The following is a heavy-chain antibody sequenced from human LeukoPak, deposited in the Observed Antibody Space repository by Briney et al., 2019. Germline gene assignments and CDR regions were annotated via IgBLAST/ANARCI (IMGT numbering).Heavy chain of an antibody. CDR2: IYHSGST. Sequence: SETLSLTCTVSGGSISSGGYYWSWIRQPPGKGLEWIGYIYHSGSTYYDPSLKSRVTISVDRSKNQFSLKVSSVTAADTAVYYCAREPGGISDNWGQGTLVTVSS. J-gene: IGHJ4*02. D-gene: IGHD3-16*01. V-gene: IGHV4-30-2*01. CDR1: GGSISSGGYY. CDR3: AREPGGISDN.